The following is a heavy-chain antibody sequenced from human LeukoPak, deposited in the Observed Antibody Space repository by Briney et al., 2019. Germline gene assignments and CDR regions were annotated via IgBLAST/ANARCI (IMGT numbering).Heavy chain of an antibody. J-gene: IGHJ4*02. CDR2: IYPGDSDT. V-gene: IGHV5-51*01. Sequence: GESLKISCKGSGYSFTSYWIGWVRQMPGKGPEWMGIIYPGDSDTRYSPSFQGQVTISADKSISTAYLQWSSLKASDTAMYYCARLSEILLWFGEYYFDYWGQGTLVTVSS. D-gene: IGHD3-10*01. CDR1: GYSFTSYW. CDR3: ARLSEILLWFGEYYFDY.